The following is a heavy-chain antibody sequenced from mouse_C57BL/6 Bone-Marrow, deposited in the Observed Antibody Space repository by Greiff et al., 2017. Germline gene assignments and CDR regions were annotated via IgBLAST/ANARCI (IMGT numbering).Heavy chain of an antibody. D-gene: IGHD1-1*01. CDR3: ASYYYGSRWYFDV. V-gene: IGHV1-64*01. J-gene: IGHJ1*03. CDR2: IHPNSGST. CDR1: GYTFTSYW. Sequence: QVQLKQSGAELVKPGASVKLSCKASGYTFTSYWMHWVKQRPGQGLEWIGMIHPNSGSTNYNEKFKSKATLTVDKSSSTAYMQLSSLTSEDSAVYYCASYYYGSRWYFDVWGTGTTVTVSS.